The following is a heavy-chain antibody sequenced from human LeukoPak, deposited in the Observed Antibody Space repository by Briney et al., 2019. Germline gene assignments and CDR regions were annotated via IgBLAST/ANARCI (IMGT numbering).Heavy chain of an antibody. CDR3: ARGGGYYAIDY. CDR2: ISGSGVTT. J-gene: IGHJ4*02. D-gene: IGHD1-26*01. Sequence: GGSLRLSCEASGFTFSSYAMSWVRQAPGKGLEWVSAISGSGVTTHYAGSVKGRFSISRDNSKNTLYLQMNNLRAEDTAAYYCARGGGYYAIDYWGQGTLVTVSS. V-gene: IGHV3-23*01. CDR1: GFTFSSYA.